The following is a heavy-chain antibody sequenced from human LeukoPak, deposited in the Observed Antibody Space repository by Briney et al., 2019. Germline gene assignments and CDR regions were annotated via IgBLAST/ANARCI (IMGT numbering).Heavy chain of an antibody. J-gene: IGHJ4*02. CDR1: VFTFSRYA. CDR2: ISGSGGST. D-gene: IGHD6-19*01. CDR3: ARDGVHSSGWYYFDY. Sequence: GGSLSLSCAASVFTFSRYAMSWVRPAPGRGLEWVSAISGSGGSTYYADSVKGRFTISRDNPKNTLYLQMNSLRAEDTAVYYCARDGVHSSGWYYFDYWGQGTLVTVSS. V-gene: IGHV3-23*01.